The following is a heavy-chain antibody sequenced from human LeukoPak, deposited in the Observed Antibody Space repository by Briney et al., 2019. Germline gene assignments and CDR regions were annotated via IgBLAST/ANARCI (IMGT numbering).Heavy chain of an antibody. V-gene: IGHV1-2*06. J-gene: IGHJ4*02. D-gene: IGHD3-10*01. Sequence: ASVKVSCKASGYTFTGYYMHWVRQAPGQGLEWMGRINPNSGGTNYAQKFQGRVTMTRDTPISTAYMELSRLRSDDTAVYYCARIQMGYNHADYWGQGTLVTVSS. CDR3: ARIQMGYNHADY. CDR2: INPNSGGT. CDR1: GYTFTGYY.